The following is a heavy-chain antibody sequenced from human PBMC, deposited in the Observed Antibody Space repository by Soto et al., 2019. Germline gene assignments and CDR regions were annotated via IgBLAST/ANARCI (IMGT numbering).Heavy chain of an antibody. CDR3: ARQVSY. J-gene: IGHJ4*02. D-gene: IGHD1-20*01. CDR2: IYFNGNT. CDR1: GVSISDTSYY. V-gene: IGHV4-39*01. Sequence: QLQLQESGPGLVKPSETLSLTCNVSGVSISDTSYYWGWMRQPPGKGLEWIGTIYFNGNTFYNPSLKSRVTISVDTSKNKIALRLTSVTAADTVVYYCARQVSYWGQGTLVAVSS.